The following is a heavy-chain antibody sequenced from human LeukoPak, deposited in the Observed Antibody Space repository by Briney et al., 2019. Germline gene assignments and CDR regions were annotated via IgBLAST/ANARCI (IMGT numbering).Heavy chain of an antibody. CDR1: GGSFSGYY. J-gene: IGHJ6*03. CDR2: INHSGST. V-gene: IGHV4-34*01. CDR3: ASLSSSSGQEWYYYYYMDV. D-gene: IGHD6-6*01. Sequence: TSETLSLTCAVYGGSFSGYYWSWIRQPPGKGLEWIGEINHSGSTNYNPSLKSRVTISVDTSKNQFSLKLSSVTAADTAVYYCASLSSSSGQEWYYYYYMDVWGKGTTVTVSS.